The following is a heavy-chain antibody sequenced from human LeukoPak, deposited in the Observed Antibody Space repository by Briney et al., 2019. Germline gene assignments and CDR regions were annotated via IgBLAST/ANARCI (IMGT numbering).Heavy chain of an antibody. CDR1: GLSLSSYV. CDR2: ISGSGGST. J-gene: IGHJ4*02. D-gene: IGHD3-16*02. V-gene: IGHV3-23*01. CDR3: AGRGPMITFGGVIAYFQY. Sequence: GGSLRLSCAASGLSLSSYVMSWVRQAPGMGLEWVSTISGSGGSTFHADSVKGRSTISRDISKNMLYLQMNNLRAEDTAVYYCAGRGPMITFGGVIAYFQYWGQGALVTVSP.